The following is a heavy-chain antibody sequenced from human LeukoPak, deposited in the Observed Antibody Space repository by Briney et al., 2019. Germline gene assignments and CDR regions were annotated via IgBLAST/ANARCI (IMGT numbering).Heavy chain of an antibody. CDR2: ISGSGGST. J-gene: IGHJ5*02. CDR3: AKEIVVVPAATTDNWFYP. D-gene: IGHD2-2*01. V-gene: IGHV3-23*01. CDR1: GFTFSSYD. Sequence: GGSLRLSCAASGFTFSSYDMSWVRQAPGKGLEWVSAISGSGGSTYYADSVKGRFTISRDNSKNTLYLQMNSLRAEDTAVYYCAKEIVVVPAATTDNWFYPWGQGTLVTVSS.